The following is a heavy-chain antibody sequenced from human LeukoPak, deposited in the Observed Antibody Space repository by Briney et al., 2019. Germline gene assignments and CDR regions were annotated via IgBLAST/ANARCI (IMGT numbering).Heavy chain of an antibody. V-gene: IGHV4-59*12. J-gene: IGHJ4*02. Sequence: SETLSLTCTVSGGSISSYYWSWIRQPPGKGLEWIGYIHYSGSTTYNPSLKSRVTISVDTSKNQFSLKLSSVTAADTAVYYCARVGGYSYGYADYWGQGTLVTVSS. CDR3: ARVGGYSYGYADY. D-gene: IGHD5-18*01. CDR2: IHYSGST. CDR1: GGSISSYY.